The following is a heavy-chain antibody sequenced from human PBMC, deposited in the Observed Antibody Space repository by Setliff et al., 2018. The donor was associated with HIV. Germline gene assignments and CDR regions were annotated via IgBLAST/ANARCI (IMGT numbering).Heavy chain of an antibody. CDR2: INPNSGGT. D-gene: IGHD3-3*01. CDR3: ARDRVRITIFGANDASDI. J-gene: IGHJ3*02. CDR1: GYTFTGYY. Sequence: ASVKVSCKASGYTFTGYYIHWVRQAPGQGLEWMGWINPNSGGTNYAQKFQGWVTMTRDTSISTAYMELSRLRSDDTAVYYCARDRVRITIFGANDASDIWGQGTMVTVSS. V-gene: IGHV1-2*04.